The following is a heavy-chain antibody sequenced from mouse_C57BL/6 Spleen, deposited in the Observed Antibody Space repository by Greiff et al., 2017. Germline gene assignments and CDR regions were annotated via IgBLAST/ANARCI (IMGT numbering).Heavy chain of an antibody. D-gene: IGHD2-4*01. V-gene: IGHV2-5*01. J-gene: IGHJ3*01. Sequence: QVHVKQSGPGLVQPSQCLSITCTVSGFSLTSYGVHWVRQSPGKGLEWLGVIWRGGSTDYNAAFMSRLSITKDNTKSQVFFKMNSLQADDTAIYYCAKGDYDYDGDFAYWGQGTLVTVSA. CDR2: IWRGGST. CDR3: AKGDYDYDGDFAY. CDR1: GFSLTSYG.